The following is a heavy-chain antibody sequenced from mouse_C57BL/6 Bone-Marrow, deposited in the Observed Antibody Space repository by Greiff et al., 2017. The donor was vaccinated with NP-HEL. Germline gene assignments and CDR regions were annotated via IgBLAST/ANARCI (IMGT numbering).Heavy chain of an antibody. Sequence: DVQLQESGGGLVQPGGSMKLSCAASGFTFSDAWMDWVRQSPEKGLEWVAEIRNKANNHATYYAESVKGRFTISRDDSKSSVYLQMNSLRAEDTGIYYCTSPNYYGSPWFAYWGQGTLVTVSA. D-gene: IGHD1-1*01. V-gene: IGHV6-6*01. CDR2: IRNKANNHAT. J-gene: IGHJ3*01. CDR1: GFTFSDAW. CDR3: TSPNYYGSPWFAY.